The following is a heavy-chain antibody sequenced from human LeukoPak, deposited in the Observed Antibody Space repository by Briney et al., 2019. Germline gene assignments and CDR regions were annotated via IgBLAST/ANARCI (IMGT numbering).Heavy chain of an antibody. V-gene: IGHV1-2*02. J-gene: IGHJ4*02. Sequence: ASVKVSCKASGYTFTGYYMHWVRQAPGQGLEWMGWINPNSGGTNYAQKFQGRVTMTRDTSISTAYMELSRLRSDDTAVYYCARGDCSSTSCYAGEFDYWGQGTLVTVSS. CDR2: INPNSGGT. CDR1: GYTFTGYY. D-gene: IGHD2-2*01. CDR3: ARGDCSSTSCYAGEFDY.